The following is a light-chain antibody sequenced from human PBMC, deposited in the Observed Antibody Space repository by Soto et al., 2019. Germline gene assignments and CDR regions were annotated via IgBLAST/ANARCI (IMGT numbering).Light chain of an antibody. CDR1: SSDVAAYDY. CDR2: EIN. V-gene: IGLV2-8*01. Sequence: QSAQTQPPSASGSPGQSVTIPCTGTSSDVAAYDYVSWYQQHPGKAPKLMIYEINKPPSGVPDLFSGSKSGNTASLTVSGLQAEDEADYYCSSFAGSNNFPYVFGSGTKVTVL. CDR3: SSFAGSNNFPYV. J-gene: IGLJ1*01.